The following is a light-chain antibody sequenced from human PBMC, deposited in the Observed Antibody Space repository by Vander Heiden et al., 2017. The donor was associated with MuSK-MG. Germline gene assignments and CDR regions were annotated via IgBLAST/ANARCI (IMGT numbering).Light chain of an antibody. CDR3: QQSYRTPRGT. V-gene: IGKV1-39*01. CDR1: QSSSSY. CDR2: AAS. J-gene: IGKJ4*01. Sequence: DIQLTQSLSSLSASVGDRVTITFRASQSSSSYLNWYQQKPGKAPKLLIYAASSLQSGGPSRFSGSGSGTDVTLTISRLQPEDFATYYCQQSYRTPRGTFGGGTKVEIK.